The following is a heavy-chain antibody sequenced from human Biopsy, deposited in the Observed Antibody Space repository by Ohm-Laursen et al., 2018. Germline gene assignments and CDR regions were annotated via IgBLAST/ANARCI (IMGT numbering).Heavy chain of an antibody. D-gene: IGHD3-22*01. CDR3: TRGGYYYDSLAYYYWFDP. CDR1: GYTFTGYY. J-gene: IGHJ5*02. Sequence: EASVKVSCKASGYTFTGYYMHWVRQAPGQGLEWMGWINPNSGVTNYAQRFQGRVTMTRDTSISTAYVDLSSLRSDDTAVYYCTRGGYYYDSLAYYYWFDPWGQGTLVTVSS. V-gene: IGHV1-2*02. CDR2: INPNSGVT.